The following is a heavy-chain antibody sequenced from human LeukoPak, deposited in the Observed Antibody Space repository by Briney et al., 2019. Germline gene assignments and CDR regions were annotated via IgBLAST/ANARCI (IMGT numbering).Heavy chain of an antibody. J-gene: IGHJ4*02. Sequence: GGSLRLSCAASGFTFSSYWMSWVRQAPGKGLEWVANIKQDGSEKYYVDSVKGRFTISRDNAKNSLYLQINSLRAEDTAVYYCVVGNGYFDYWGQGTLVTVSS. CDR1: GFTFSSYW. D-gene: IGHD2-15*01. CDR3: VVGNGYFDY. V-gene: IGHV3-7*01. CDR2: IKQDGSEK.